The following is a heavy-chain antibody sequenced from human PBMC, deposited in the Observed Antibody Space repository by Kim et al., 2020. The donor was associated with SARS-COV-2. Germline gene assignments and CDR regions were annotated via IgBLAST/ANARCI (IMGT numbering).Heavy chain of an antibody. D-gene: IGHD3-10*01. CDR3: ARGAMVRGVIGYFDY. Sequence: GGSLRLSCAASGFTFSSHTMDWVRQAPGKGLEWVAVISYDGINKYYADSVKGRFTISRDNSKNTLYLQMNSLRAEDTAVYYCARGAMVRGVIGYFDYWGQGTLATVSS. CDR2: ISYDGINK. CDR1: GFTFSSHT. J-gene: IGHJ4*02. V-gene: IGHV3-30*04.